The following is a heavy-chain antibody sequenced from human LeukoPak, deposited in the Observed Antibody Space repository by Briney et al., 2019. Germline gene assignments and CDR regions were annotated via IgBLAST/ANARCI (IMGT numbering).Heavy chain of an antibody. Sequence: GASVKVSCKASGYTFTGYYLHWVRQAPGQGPEWMGKINTNSGVTDYAQNFQGRVTMTRDTSITTAYMELSRLTSDDTAVYYCARGPWIYIGSPSYYFDFWGQGTLVTVSS. V-gene: IGHV1-2*02. J-gene: IGHJ4*02. D-gene: IGHD5-12*01. CDR1: GYTFTGYY. CDR2: INTNSGVT. CDR3: ARGPWIYIGSPSYYFDF.